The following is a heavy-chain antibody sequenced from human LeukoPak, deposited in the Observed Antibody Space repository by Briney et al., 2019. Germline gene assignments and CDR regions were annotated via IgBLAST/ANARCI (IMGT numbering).Heavy chain of an antibody. CDR1: GGSFSGYY. J-gene: IGHJ4*02. Sequence: SETLSLTCAVYGGSFSGYYWSWIRQPPGKGLEWIGEINHSGSTNYNPSLKSRVTISVDTSKNQFSLKLSSVTAADTAVYYCARDGTYGGNGFGFDYWGQGTLVTVSS. CDR2: INHSGST. CDR3: ARDGTYGGNGFGFDY. V-gene: IGHV4-34*01. D-gene: IGHD4-23*01.